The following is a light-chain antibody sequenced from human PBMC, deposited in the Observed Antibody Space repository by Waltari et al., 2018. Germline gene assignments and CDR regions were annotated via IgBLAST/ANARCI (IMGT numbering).Light chain of an antibody. CDR3: HHYYNWPMT. J-gene: IGKJ5*01. Sequence: EIVMTQSPATLSVSPGESATLSCRASQSVSSNSAWYQQKPGQAPRLLIYHASTRATGIPARFSGSGSGTEFTLIISSLQSEDFAVYYCHHYYNWPMTFGQGTRLEIK. CDR2: HAS. CDR1: QSVSSN. V-gene: IGKV3-15*01.